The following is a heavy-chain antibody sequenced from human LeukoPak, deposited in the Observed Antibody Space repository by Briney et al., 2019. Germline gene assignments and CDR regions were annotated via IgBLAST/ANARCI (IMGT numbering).Heavy chain of an antibody. CDR2: IYYSGST. D-gene: IGHD3-9*01. J-gene: IGHJ4*02. CDR3: ARAWYYDILTGLFDY. CDR1: GGSISSGGCC. V-gene: IGHV4-31*03. Sequence: SQTLSLTCTVSGGSISSGGCCWSWIRQHPGKGLEWIGYIYYSGSTYYNPSLKSRVTISVDTSKNQFSLKLSSVTAADTAVYYCARAWYYDILTGLFDYWGQGTLVTVSS.